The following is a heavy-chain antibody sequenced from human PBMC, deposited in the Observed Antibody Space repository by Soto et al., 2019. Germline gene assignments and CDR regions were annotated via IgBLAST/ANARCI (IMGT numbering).Heavy chain of an antibody. J-gene: IGHJ6*02. CDR2: IYYSGST. Sequence: SETLSLTCTVSGGSISSGGYYWSWIRQHPGKGLEWIGYIYYSGSTYYNPSLKSRVTISVDTSKNQFSLKLSSVTAADTAVYYCARSNKGQQLGASNYGMDVWGQGTTVTVSS. D-gene: IGHD6-13*01. CDR1: GGSISSGGYY. CDR3: ARSNKGQQLGASNYGMDV. V-gene: IGHV4-31*03.